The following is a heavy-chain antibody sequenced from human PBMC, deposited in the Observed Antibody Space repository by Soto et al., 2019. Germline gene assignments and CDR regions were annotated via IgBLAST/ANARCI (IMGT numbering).Heavy chain of an antibody. Sequence: SETLSLTCAVSGGSISSGGYSWSWIRQPPGKGLEWIGYIYHSGSTYYNPSLKSRVTISVDRSKNQFSLKLSSVTAADTAVYYCARNSSPITTLDPWRQRTLVTVSS. CDR1: GGSISSGGYS. V-gene: IGHV4-30-2*01. D-gene: IGHD6-13*01. J-gene: IGHJ5*02. CDR2: IYHSGST. CDR3: ARNSSPITTLDP.